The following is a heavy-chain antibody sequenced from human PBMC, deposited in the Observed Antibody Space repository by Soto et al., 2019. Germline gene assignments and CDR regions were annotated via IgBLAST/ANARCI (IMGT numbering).Heavy chain of an antibody. Sequence: QVQLVESGGGVVQPGRSLRLSCEASGFSFSTYGMHWVRQAPGRRLEWVAVILPDASRKYYADSVKGRFTISRDNSENTAFLEMNSLRGEDTGTYYCAKHRAHGDYGQFDSGGQGTLVTVSS. V-gene: IGHV3-30*18. CDR1: GFSFSTYG. J-gene: IGHJ4*02. CDR2: ILPDASRK. CDR3: AKHRAHGDYGQFDS. D-gene: IGHD4-17*01.